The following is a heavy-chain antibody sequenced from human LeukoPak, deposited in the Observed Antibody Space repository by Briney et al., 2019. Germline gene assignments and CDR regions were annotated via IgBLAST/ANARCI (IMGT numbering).Heavy chain of an antibody. J-gene: IGHJ6*02. CDR2: INWNGGST. CDR3: ARGDFAAAGNSSYYYYGMDV. Sequence: GGSLRLSCAASGFTFDDYGMSWVRQAPGKGLEWVSGINWNGGSTGYADSVKGRFTISRDNAKNSLYLQMISLRAEDTALYHYARGDFAAAGNSSYYYYGMDVWGQGTTVTVSS. V-gene: IGHV3-20*01. CDR1: GFTFDDYG. D-gene: IGHD6-13*01.